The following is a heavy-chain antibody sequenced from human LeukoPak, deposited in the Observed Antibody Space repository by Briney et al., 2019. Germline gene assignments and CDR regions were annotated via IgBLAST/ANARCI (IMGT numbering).Heavy chain of an antibody. J-gene: IGHJ4*02. V-gene: IGHV4-59*01. CDR3: ARGTGRDGGFDY. CDR2: IHYTGTT. D-gene: IGHD1-1*01. CDR1: GDSITSYH. Sequence: SETLSLTCTVSGDSITSYHWSWIRQPPGKGPEWIGFIHYTGTTNYSPSLRSRVTISVDTSKNQFSLKLSSVTAADTAVYYCARGTGRDGGFDYWGQGTLVTVSS.